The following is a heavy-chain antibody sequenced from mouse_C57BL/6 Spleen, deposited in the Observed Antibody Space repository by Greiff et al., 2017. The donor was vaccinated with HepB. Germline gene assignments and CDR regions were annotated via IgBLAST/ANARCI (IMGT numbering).Heavy chain of an antibody. CDR2: IWGDGST. Sequence: QVQLQQSGPGLVAPSQSLSITCTVSGFSLTSYGVSWVRQPPGKGLEWLGVIWGDGSTNYHSALISRLSISKDNSKSQVFLKLNSRQTDDTATYYCAKEGLLRYPSAMDYWGQGTSVTVSS. CDR3: AKEGLLRYPSAMDY. J-gene: IGHJ4*01. D-gene: IGHD1-1*01. CDR1: GFSLTSYG. V-gene: IGHV2-3*01.